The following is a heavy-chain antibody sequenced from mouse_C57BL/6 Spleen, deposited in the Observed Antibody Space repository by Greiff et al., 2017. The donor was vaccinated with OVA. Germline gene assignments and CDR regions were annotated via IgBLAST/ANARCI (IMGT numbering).Heavy chain of an antibody. D-gene: IGHD1-1*01. J-gene: IGHJ4*01. V-gene: IGHV5-15*01. Sequence: EVQLVESGGGLVQPGGSLKLSCAASGFTFSDYGMAWVRQAPRKGPEWVAFISNLAYSIYYADTVTGRFTISRENAKNTLYLEMSSLRSEDTAMYYCARSPMVVAKDYYAMDYWGQGTSVTVSS. CDR3: ARSPMVVAKDYYAMDY. CDR1: GFTFSDYG. CDR2: ISNLAYSI.